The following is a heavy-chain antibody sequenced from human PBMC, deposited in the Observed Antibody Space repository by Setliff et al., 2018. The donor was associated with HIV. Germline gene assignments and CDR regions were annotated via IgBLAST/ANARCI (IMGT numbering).Heavy chain of an antibody. CDR1: GFTFSDYG. V-gene: IGHV3-30*02. CDR2: IRYDASNK. D-gene: IGHD2-2*01. J-gene: IGHJ6*03. CDR3: AKSCDVPSKPGPYYYSMDV. Sequence: GGSLRLSCAPSGFTFSDYGIHWVRQAPGKGLEWLTYIRYDASNKFYADSVKGRFTISRDNSKNTLLLQLNSLRVDDTAVYYCAKSCDVPSKPGPYYYSMDVWGQGTTVTVSS.